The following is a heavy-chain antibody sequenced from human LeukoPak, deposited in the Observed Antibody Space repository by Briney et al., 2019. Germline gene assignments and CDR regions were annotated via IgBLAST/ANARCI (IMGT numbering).Heavy chain of an antibody. CDR3: ARDSYYDSSGSAPGY. D-gene: IGHD3-22*01. CDR2: IKQDGSEK. V-gene: IGHV3-7*01. J-gene: IGHJ4*02. Sequence: PGGSLRLSCAASGFIFSSYWMSWVRQAPGKGLEWVANIKQDGSEKYYVDSVKGRFTISRDNAKNSLYLQMNSLRAEDTAVYYCARDSYYDSSGSAPGYWGQGTLVTVSS. CDR1: GFIFSSYW.